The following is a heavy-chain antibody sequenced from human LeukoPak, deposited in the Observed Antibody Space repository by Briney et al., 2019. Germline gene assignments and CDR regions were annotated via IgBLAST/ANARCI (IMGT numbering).Heavy chain of an antibody. CDR2: VKPDGNS. V-gene: IGHV3-74*01. Sequence: GGSLRLSCEVSGFTSDFTFSSRWMHWVRHSPGQGLVWVALVKPDGNSNYADSVKGRFIVSRDNAKSTMYLQMNNLRVDDMALYFCHPLAYTTNWGPGTLVTVS. D-gene: IGHD2-2*02. J-gene: IGHJ4*02. CDR1: GFTSDFTFSSRW. CDR3: HPLAYTTN.